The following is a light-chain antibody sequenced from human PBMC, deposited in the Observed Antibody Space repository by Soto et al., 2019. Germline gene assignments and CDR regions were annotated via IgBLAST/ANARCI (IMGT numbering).Light chain of an antibody. CDR2: GAT. V-gene: IGKV3-20*01. CDR1: QSVSFSS. J-gene: IGKJ4*01. CDR3: LQYGSSPLT. Sequence: EMVLTQSPGTLSLSPGDRATLSCRASQSVSFSSLAWYQQKAGQAPRLLIYGATIRATGIPDRFSGSESGTEFTLTISRLEPEDFARDECLQYGSSPLTFGGGTKVELK.